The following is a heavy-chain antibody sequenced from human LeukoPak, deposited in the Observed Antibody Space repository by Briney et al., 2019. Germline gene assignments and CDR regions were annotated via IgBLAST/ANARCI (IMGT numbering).Heavy chain of an antibody. CDR1: GGSFSGYY. V-gene: IGHV4-34*01. CDR2: INHRGST. D-gene: IGHD6-13*01. Sequence: SETLSLTCAVYGGSFSGYYWSWIRQPPGKGLEWIGEINHRGSTNYNPSLKSRVTISVDTSKNQFSLRLNSVTAADTAVYYCARDAIAAAGRLNWFDPWGQGTLVTVSS. J-gene: IGHJ5*02. CDR3: ARDAIAAAGRLNWFDP.